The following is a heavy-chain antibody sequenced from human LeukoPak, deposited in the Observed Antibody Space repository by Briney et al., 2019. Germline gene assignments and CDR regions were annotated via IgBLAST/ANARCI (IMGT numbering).Heavy chain of an antibody. CDR2: INGSGGST. CDR3: ARLAYSRNDY. V-gene: IGHV3-23*01. Sequence: GGSLRLSCAASGFTFSNAWMSWVRQAPGKGLEWVSDINGSGGSTYYADSVKGRFTISRDNSKNTLYLQMNSLRAEDTAVYYCARLAYSRNDYWGQGTLVTVSS. J-gene: IGHJ4*02. CDR1: GFTFSNAW. D-gene: IGHD6-13*01.